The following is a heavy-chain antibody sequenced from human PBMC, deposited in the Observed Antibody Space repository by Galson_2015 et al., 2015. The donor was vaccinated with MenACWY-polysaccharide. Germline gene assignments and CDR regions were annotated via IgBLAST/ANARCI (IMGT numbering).Heavy chain of an antibody. CDR1: GYTFTGYY. V-gene: IGHV1-2*04. CDR2: INPNSGGT. J-gene: IGHJ6*03. CDR3: ASSSWYSGWPGYMDV. Sequence: SVKVSCKASGYTFTGYYMHWVRQAPGQGLEWMGWINPNSGGTNYARKFQGWVTMTRDTSISTAYMELSRLRSDDTAVYYCASSSWYSGWPGYMDVWGKGTTVTVSS. D-gene: IGHD6-13*01.